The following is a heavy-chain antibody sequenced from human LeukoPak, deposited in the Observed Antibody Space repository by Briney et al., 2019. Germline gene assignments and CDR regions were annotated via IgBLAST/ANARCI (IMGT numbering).Heavy chain of an antibody. J-gene: IGHJ4*02. D-gene: IGHD6-19*01. CDR1: GGSMSDHY. Sequence: SETLSLTCAVSGGSMSDHYWSWIRQPPGMTLEWIGYIYATGSTNYNPSLKSRVTISLDTSENQFSLKLSSVTAADTAVYYCARDLYGSGWGYFDYWGQGTLVTVSS. V-gene: IGHV4-4*09. CDR3: ARDLYGSGWGYFDY. CDR2: IYATGST.